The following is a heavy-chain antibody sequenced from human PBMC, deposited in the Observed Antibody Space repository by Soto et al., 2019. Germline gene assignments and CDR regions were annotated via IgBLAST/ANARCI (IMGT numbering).Heavy chain of an antibody. CDR2: ISYDGSNK. D-gene: IGHD1-1*01. CDR3: ARENWNDVHSFFDY. CDR1: GFTFSSYA. Sequence: PGGSLRLSCAASGFTFSSYAMHWVRQAPGKGLEWVAVISYDGSNKYYADSVKGRFTISRDNSKNTLYLQMNSLRAEDTAVYYCARENWNDVHSFFDYWGQGTLVTAPQ. V-gene: IGHV3-30-3*01. J-gene: IGHJ4*02.